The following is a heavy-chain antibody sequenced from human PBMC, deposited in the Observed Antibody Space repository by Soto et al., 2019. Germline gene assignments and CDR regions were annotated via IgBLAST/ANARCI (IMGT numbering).Heavy chain of an antibody. D-gene: IGHD1-1*01. V-gene: IGHV3-30*18. CDR2: ISYDGSNK. CDR3: AKDLDFAGGPADY. CDR1: GFTFSSYG. J-gene: IGHJ4*02. Sequence: QVQLVESGGGVVQPGRSLRLSCAASGFTFSSYGMHWVRQAPGKGLEWVAVISYDGSNKYYADSVKGRFTISRDNSKNTLYLQMNSLRAEDTAVYYWAKDLDFAGGPADYWGQGTLVTVSS.